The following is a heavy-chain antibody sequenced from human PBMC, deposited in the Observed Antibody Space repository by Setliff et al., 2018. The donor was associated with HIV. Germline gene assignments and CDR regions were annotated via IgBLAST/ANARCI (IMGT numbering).Heavy chain of an antibody. CDR3: AACGASAYYYYYMDV. J-gene: IGHJ6*03. D-gene: IGHD4-17*01. CDR1: GDIFNNNA. V-gene: IGHV1-69*04. Sequence: SVKVSCKASGDIFNNNAINWVRQAPGQGLEWMGRIIPIFGMANYARKFQGRVTITADKSTSTAYLELSSLRFEDTAVYYCAACGASAYYYYYMDVWGAGTTVTVSS. CDR2: IIPIFGMA.